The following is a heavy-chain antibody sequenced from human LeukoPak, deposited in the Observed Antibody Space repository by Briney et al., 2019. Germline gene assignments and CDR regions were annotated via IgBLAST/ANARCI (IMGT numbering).Heavy chain of an antibody. J-gene: IGHJ4*02. V-gene: IGHV3-30-3*01. Sequence: PGGSLRLSCAASGFTFSSYAMHWVRQAPGKGLEWVAVISYDGSNKYYADSVKGRFTISRDNSKNTLYLQMNSLRAEDTAVYYCARGTKRGYSYGPVGFDYWGQGTLVTVSS. CDR2: ISYDGSNK. CDR1: GFTFSSYA. D-gene: IGHD5-18*01. CDR3: ARGTKRGYSYGPVGFDY.